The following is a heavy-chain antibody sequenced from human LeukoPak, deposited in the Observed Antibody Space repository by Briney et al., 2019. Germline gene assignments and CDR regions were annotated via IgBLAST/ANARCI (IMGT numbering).Heavy chain of an antibody. Sequence: GGSLRLSCAASGFTVSSNYMSWVRQAPGKGLEWVSGVSGGGFDTYYTDSVKGRFTISRDNSKNMVYLQMNSLRAEDTAVYYCTRRAGGNLYDLDNWGQGTLVTVSS. J-gene: IGHJ4*02. D-gene: IGHD2-8*02. CDR3: TRRAGGNLYDLDN. V-gene: IGHV3-53*01. CDR1: GFTVSSNY. CDR2: VSGGGFDT.